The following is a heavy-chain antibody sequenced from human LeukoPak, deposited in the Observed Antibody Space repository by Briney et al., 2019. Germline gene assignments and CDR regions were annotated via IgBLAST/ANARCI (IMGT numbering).Heavy chain of an antibody. D-gene: IGHD6-13*01. V-gene: IGHV4-59*01. CDR2: IYYSGST. Sequence: SETLSLTCTVSGGSISSYYWSWIRQPPGKGLGWIGYIYYSGSTNYNPSLKSRVTISVDTSKNQFSLKLSSVTAADTAVYYCAKGIALGWFDPWGQGTLVTVSS. CDR1: GGSISSYY. CDR3: AKGIALGWFDP. J-gene: IGHJ5*02.